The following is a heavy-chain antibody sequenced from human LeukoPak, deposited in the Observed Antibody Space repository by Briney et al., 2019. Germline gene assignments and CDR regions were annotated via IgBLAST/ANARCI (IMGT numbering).Heavy chain of an antibody. V-gene: IGHV3-48*02. CDR3: ARDVRYYYDSGGYYVRAFDI. D-gene: IGHD3-22*01. J-gene: IGHJ3*02. CDR1: GFTFSSYS. CDR2: ITGSSTI. Sequence: EGSLRLSCAASGFTFSSYSMNWVRQAPGKGLEWVSSITGSSTIYYADSVKGRFTISRDNARNSLYLQMNSLRDADTAVYYCARDVRYYYDSGGYYVRAFDIWGQGTMVTVSS.